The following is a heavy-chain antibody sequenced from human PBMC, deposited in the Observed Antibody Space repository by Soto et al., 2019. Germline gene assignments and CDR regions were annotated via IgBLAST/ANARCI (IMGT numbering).Heavy chain of an antibody. CDR2: IYYSGST. J-gene: IGHJ5*02. D-gene: IGHD4-17*01. Sequence: PSETLSLTCTFSGGSISSYYWSWIRQPPGKGLEWIGYIYYSGSTNYNPSLKSRVTISVDTSKNQFSLKLSSVTAADTAVYYCARHWMDYGDYVEWFDPWGQGTLVTVSS. CDR1: GGSISSYY. CDR3: ARHWMDYGDYVEWFDP. V-gene: IGHV4-59*08.